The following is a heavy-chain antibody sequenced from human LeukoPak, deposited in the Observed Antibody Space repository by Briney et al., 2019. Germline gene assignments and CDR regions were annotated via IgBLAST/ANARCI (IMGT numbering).Heavy chain of an antibody. Sequence: SETLSLTCTVSGGSISSSTYYWGWIRQPPGKGLEWIGSIHYSGTTYYTPSLKSRVTISVDTSKNQFSLKLSSVTAADTAVYYCATKRPAAPTDYWGQGTLVTVSS. V-gene: IGHV4-39*01. CDR2: IHYSGTT. J-gene: IGHJ4*02. CDR1: GGSISSSTYY. D-gene: IGHD6-25*01. CDR3: ATKRPAAPTDY.